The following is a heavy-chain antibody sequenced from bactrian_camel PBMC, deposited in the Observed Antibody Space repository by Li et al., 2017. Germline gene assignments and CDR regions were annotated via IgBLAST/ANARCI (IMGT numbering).Heavy chain of an antibody. Sequence: QVQLVESGGGSVQSGGSLRLSCVASGFNYDSHCMGWWRQSPGKEREAVAVVSRGGVALYTESVQGRFTISQDNAVNTVYLQMNSLKPEDTAMYYCAAEWVRGARFDATGYNYWGQGTQVTVS. CDR1: GFNYDSHC. V-gene: IGHV3S53*01. D-gene: IGHD3*01. CDR2: VSRGGVA. J-gene: IGHJ4*01. CDR3: AAEWVRGARFDATGYNY.